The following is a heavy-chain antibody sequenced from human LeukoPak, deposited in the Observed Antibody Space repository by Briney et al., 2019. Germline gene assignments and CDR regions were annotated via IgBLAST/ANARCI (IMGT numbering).Heavy chain of an antibody. CDR2: ISHDGRTK. CDR3: ARPSPAGDGYNPPAH. CDR1: GFNFDNFA. D-gene: IGHD5-24*01. Sequence: PGGSLRLSCVVSGFNFDNFAMHWVRQPLGKGLEWGAVISHDGRTKYYADSMKGRITISRDNSKNTLFLQMNNLRSEDTAVYFCARPSPAGDGYNPPAHWGQGTLVTVSS. J-gene: IGHJ4*02. V-gene: IGHV3-30*04.